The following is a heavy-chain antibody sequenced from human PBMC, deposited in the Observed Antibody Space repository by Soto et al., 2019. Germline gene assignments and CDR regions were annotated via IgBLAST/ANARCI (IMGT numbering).Heavy chain of an antibody. V-gene: IGHV4-30-2*01. CDR2: IYHSGST. CDR1: GGSISSGGYS. CDR3: ARGGRVAAAEYYYYGMDV. D-gene: IGHD6-13*01. J-gene: IGHJ6*02. Sequence: TSETLSLTCAVSGGSISSGGYSWSWIRQPPGKGLEWIGYIYHSGSTYYNPSLKSRVTISVDRSKNQFSLKLSSVTAADTAVYYCARGGRVAAAEYYYYGMDVWGQGTTVTVSS.